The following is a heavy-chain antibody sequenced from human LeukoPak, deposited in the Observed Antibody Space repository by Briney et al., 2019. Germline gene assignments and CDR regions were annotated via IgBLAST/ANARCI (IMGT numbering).Heavy chain of an antibody. V-gene: IGHV3-23*01. CDR2: ISGSGDT. D-gene: IGHD3-16*01. Sequence: GGSLRLSCAVSGFTLRNHAMHWVRRAPGKGLEWVSAISGSGDTFYADSVKGRFTISRDNSKNTLYLQMNSLRAEDSALYYCASLYSDNEVYWGQGTLVTVSS. CDR1: GFTLRNHA. J-gene: IGHJ4*02. CDR3: ASLYSDNEVY.